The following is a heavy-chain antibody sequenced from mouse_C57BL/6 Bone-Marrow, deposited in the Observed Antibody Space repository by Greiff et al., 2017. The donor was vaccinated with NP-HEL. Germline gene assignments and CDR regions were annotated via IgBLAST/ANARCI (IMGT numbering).Heavy chain of an antibody. CDR2: IYPGNSDT. D-gene: IGHD1-1*01. Sequence: EVQLQQSGTVLARPGASVKMSCKTSGYTFTSYWMHWVKQRPGQGLEWIGAIYPGNSDTSYNQKFKGKAKLTAVTSASTAYMELSSLTNEDSAVYYCTSYGSSSFYAMDYWGQGTSVTVSS. CDR1: GYTFTSYW. V-gene: IGHV1-5*01. J-gene: IGHJ4*01. CDR3: TSYGSSSFYAMDY.